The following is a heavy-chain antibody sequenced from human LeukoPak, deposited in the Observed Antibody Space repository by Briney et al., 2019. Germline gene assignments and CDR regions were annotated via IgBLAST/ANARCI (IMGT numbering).Heavy chain of an antibody. Sequence: PSETLSLTCAVYGGSFSGYYWSWIRQPPGKGLEWIGEINHSGSTNYNPSLKSRVTISVDTSKNQFTLKLSSVTAADTAVYYCARGPDIVGVPAAISCSFDIWGQGTMVTVSS. D-gene: IGHD2-2*01. J-gene: IGHJ3*02. CDR1: GGSFSGYY. V-gene: IGHV4-34*01. CDR2: INHSGST. CDR3: ARGPDIVGVPAAISCSFDI.